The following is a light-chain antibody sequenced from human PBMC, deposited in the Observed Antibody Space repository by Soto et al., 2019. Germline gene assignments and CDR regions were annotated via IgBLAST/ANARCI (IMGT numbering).Light chain of an antibody. Sequence: QSALTQPASVSGSPGQSITISCSGTRSDVATFNLVSWYQQHPGKAPKLMVYEGSKRPSGVSSRFSGSKSGSTASLTISGLQAEDEAAYYCCSYASSGTFVVFGGGTKLTVL. CDR2: EGS. CDR1: RSDVATFNL. V-gene: IGLV2-23*03. CDR3: CSYASSGTFVV. J-gene: IGLJ2*01.